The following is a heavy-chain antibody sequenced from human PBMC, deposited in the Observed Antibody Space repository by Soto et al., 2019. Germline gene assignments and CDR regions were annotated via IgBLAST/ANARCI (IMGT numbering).Heavy chain of an antibody. CDR3: ARQYRRTVADY. Sequence: GESLKISCKGSGYRFAHYWLGWVRQMPGRGLEWMGVIYPAASDTRYSPSFQCQVTISADTSINTAYLQWSSLKASDTAIYYCARQYRRTVADYWGQGTLVTVSS. CDR1: GYRFAHYW. J-gene: IGHJ4*02. V-gene: IGHV5-51*01. CDR2: IYPAASDT. D-gene: IGHD4-17*01.